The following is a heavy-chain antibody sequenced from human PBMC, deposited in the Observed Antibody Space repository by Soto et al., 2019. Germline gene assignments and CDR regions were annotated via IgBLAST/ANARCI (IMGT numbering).Heavy chain of an antibody. J-gene: IGHJ6*02. CDR1: GFTFTSYG. V-gene: IGHV3-30*18. CDR2: ISYDGSNK. D-gene: IGHD6-6*01. Sequence: QVQLVESGGGVVQPGRSLRLSCAASGFTFTSYGMHWVRQAPGKGLEWVAVISYDGSNKYYVDSVKGRFTISRDNPKNTLYLQMNRLRAEDTAVYYCAKEADIAARNGMDGWGQGTTVTVSS. CDR3: AKEADIAARNGMDG.